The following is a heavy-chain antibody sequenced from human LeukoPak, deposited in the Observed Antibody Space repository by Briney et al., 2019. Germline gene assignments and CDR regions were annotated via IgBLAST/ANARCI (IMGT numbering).Heavy chain of an antibody. V-gene: IGHV4-34*01. D-gene: IGHD2-15*01. CDR2: INHSGST. CDR1: GGSFSGYY. J-gene: IGHJ3*02. Sequence: SETLSLTCAVYGGSFSGYYWSWIRQPPGKGLEWIGEINHSGSTNYNPSLKSRVTISVDTSKKQFSLKLSSVTAADTAVYFCVRSGGSSARVNAFDNWGQGTMVTVSS. CDR3: VRSGGSSARVNAFDN.